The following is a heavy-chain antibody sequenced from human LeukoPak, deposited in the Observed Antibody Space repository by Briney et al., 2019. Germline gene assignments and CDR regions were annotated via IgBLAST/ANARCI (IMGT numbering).Heavy chain of an antibody. V-gene: IGHV3-7*01. D-gene: IGHD1-1*01. CDR2: IKQDRSEK. CDR3: ARDLDVRYDY. J-gene: IGHJ4*02. CDR1: GFTFSNYW. Sequence: GGSLRLSCAASGFTFSNYWMSWVRQAPGKGLEWVANIKQDRSEKYYVDSVKGRFTISRDNAENSLYLQMNSLRAEDTAVYYCARDLDVRYDYWGQGTLATVSS.